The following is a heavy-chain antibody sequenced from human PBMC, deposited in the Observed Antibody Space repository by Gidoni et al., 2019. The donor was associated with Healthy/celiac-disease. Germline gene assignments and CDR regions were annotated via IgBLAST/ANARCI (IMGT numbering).Heavy chain of an antibody. D-gene: IGHD4-17*01. CDR2: ISSSSSYI. CDR1: GFTFSSSS. Sequence: EVQLVESGGGLVKPGGSLRLSCEASGFTFSSSSMNWVRQAPGKGLEWVSSISSSSSYIYYADSVKGRFTISRDNAKNSLYLQMNSLRAEDTAVYYCARDKGTLRGWFDPWGQGTLVTVSS. J-gene: IGHJ5*02. CDR3: ARDKGTLRGWFDP. V-gene: IGHV3-21*01.